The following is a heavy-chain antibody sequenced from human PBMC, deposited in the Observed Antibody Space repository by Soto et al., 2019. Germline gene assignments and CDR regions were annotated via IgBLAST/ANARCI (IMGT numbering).Heavy chain of an antibody. CDR2: IRSKAYGGTT. CDR1: GFTFGDYA. Sequence: PGGSLRLSCTASGFTFGDYAMSWVRQAPGKGLEWVGFIRSKAYGGTTEYAASVKGRFTISRDDSKSIAYLQMNSLKTEDTAVYYCTLFITMIVVVNDYWGQGTLVTVSS. V-gene: IGHV3-49*04. J-gene: IGHJ4*02. CDR3: TLFITMIVVVNDY. D-gene: IGHD3-22*01.